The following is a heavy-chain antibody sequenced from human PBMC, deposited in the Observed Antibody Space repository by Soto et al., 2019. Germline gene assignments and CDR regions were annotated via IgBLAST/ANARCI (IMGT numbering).Heavy chain of an antibody. CDR1: GGTFSSYA. V-gene: IGHV1-69*13. CDR2: IIPIFGTA. D-gene: IGHD3-9*01. J-gene: IGHJ4*02. Sequence: SVKVSCKASGGTFSSYAISWVRQAPGQGLEWMGGIIPIFGTANYAQKFQGRVTITADESTSTAYMELSSLRSEDTAVYYCARGARDILTGYHPRNYFDYWGQGTLVTVSS. CDR3: ARGARDILTGYHPRNYFDY.